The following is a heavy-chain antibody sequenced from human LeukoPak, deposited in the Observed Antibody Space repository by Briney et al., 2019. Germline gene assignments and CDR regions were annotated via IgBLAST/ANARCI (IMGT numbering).Heavy chain of an antibody. Sequence: PSETLSLTCTVSGGSISSYYWSWIRQPPGKGLEWVSGINWNGGSTGYADSVKGRFTISRDNAKNSLYLQMNSLRAEDTALYHCARVGGYTYYFDYWGQGTLVTVSS. D-gene: IGHD5-12*01. J-gene: IGHJ4*02. CDR3: ARVGGYTYYFDY. V-gene: IGHV3-20*01. CDR2: INWNGGST. CDR1: GGSISSYY.